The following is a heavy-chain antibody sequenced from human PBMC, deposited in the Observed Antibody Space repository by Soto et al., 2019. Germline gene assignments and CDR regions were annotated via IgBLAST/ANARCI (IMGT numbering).Heavy chain of an antibody. D-gene: IGHD3-10*01. CDR1: GDTFSFYT. CDR2: INPIVSMS. J-gene: IGHJ4*02. Sequence: QVQLVQSGTEVKKPGSSVKVSCKASGDTFSFYTINWVRQAPGLGLEWVGRINPIVSMSNYAQKFQGRVPXTXDXXTSTAYMELRSLRSDATAMYFCAASYGSGYRAFDYWGQGALVIVSS. V-gene: IGHV1-69*02. CDR3: AASYGSGYRAFDY.